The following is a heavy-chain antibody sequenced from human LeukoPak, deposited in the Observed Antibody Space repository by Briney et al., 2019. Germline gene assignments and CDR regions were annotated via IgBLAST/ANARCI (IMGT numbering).Heavy chain of an antibody. CDR3: ASFTMYRYCSGGNCYSSPAKN. Sequence: SETLSLTCSVSGGSISSCTYYWGWIRQPPGKGLEWIGNIYYSGSTYYNPSLKSRVTISADTSKNQFSLKLSSVTAADTAVYYCASFTMYRYCSGGNCYSSPAKNWGQGTLVTVSS. CDR2: IYYSGST. V-gene: IGHV4-39*01. CDR1: GGSISSCTYY. D-gene: IGHD2-15*01. J-gene: IGHJ4*02.